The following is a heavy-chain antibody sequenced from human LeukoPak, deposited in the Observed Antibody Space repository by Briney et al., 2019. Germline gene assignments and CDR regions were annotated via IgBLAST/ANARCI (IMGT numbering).Heavy chain of an antibody. CDR3: AKQIRGVILDAFDI. CDR1: GFTFSSSA. V-gene: IGHV3-23*01. J-gene: IGHJ3*02. D-gene: IGHD3-10*01. Sequence: GGSLRLSCAASGFTFSSSAMGWVRQAPGKGLEWVSGISSGSGSTFYEDSVKGRFTISRDNSKNTLYLQMNSLRADDTAVYYCAKQIRGVILDAFDIWGQGTFVTASS. CDR2: ISSGSGST.